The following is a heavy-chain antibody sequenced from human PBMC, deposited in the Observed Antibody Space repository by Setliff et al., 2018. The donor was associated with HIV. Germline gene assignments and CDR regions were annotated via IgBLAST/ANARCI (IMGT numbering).Heavy chain of an antibody. Sequence: SETLSLTCAVYGGSFSGYCWSWIRQPPGKGLEWIGEIQHSGRINYNPSLRGRVTTSVDTSKNQFSLRLRSVTAADTAVYYCARVSKTYWYSIPRDYYHHMDVWGKGTTVTVSS. CDR1: GGSFSGYC. V-gene: IGHV4-34*01. D-gene: IGHD2-8*02. CDR3: ARVSKTYWYSIPRDYYHHMDV. J-gene: IGHJ6*03. CDR2: IQHSGRI.